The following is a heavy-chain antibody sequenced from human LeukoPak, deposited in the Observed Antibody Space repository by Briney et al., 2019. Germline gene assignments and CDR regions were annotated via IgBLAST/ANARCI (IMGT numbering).Heavy chain of an antibody. V-gene: IGHV1-69*13. Sequence: ASVKVSCKTSGGTFSSYAISWVRQAPGQGLEWMGGIITIFGTAKYAQKFQGRVTITADESTTTAYMELSSLRSEDTAVYYCARDTPLRLENWFDPWGQGTLVTVSS. CDR3: ARDTPLRLENWFDP. D-gene: IGHD1-1*01. CDR1: GGTFSSYA. J-gene: IGHJ5*02. CDR2: IITIFGTA.